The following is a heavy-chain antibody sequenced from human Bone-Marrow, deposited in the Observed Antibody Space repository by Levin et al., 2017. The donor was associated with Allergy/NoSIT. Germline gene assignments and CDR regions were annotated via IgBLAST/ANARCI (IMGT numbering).Heavy chain of an antibody. J-gene: IGHJ4*02. V-gene: IGHV4-59*08. Sequence: SETLSLTCTVSGGSISSYYWSWIRQPPGKGLEWIGYVHYSGSTSYNPPLRSRVTISADTSKNQFSLELTSVPVADTALCFCARNAYSTGWKKQLYYWGQGALVTVSS. D-gene: IGHD6-19*01. CDR3: ARNAYSTGWKKQLYY. CDR1: GGSISSYY. CDR2: VHYSGST.